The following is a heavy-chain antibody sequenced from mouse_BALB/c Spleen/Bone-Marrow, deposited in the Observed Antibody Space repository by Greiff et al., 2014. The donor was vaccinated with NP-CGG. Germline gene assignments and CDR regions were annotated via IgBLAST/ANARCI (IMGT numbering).Heavy chain of an antibody. V-gene: IGHV1-18*01. D-gene: IGHD2-3*01. CDR2: INPNYDST. CDR1: GYTFTDYN. Sequence: VHVKQSGAELVKPGASVKISCKASGYTFTDYNMDWVKQSHGKSLEWIGDINPNYDSTSYNQKFKGKATLTVDKSSSTAYMELRSLTSGDTAVYYCARGDGYYGFAYWGQGTLVTVSA. J-gene: IGHJ3*01. CDR3: ARGDGYYGFAY.